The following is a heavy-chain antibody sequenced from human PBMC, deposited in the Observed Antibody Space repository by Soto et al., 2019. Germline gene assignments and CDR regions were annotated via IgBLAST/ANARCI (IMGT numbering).Heavy chain of an antibody. J-gene: IGHJ3*02. CDR3: ARAYAKYSTSRCAFDI. CDR1: GFTFSSYA. D-gene: IGHD6-13*01. Sequence: GGSLRLSCAASGFTFSSYAMHWVRQAPGKGLEWVAVISYDGSNKYYADSVKGRFTISRDNSKNTLYLQMNSLRAEDTAVYYCARAYAKYSTSRCAFDIWGQGTMVTVSS. CDR2: ISYDGSNK. V-gene: IGHV3-30-3*01.